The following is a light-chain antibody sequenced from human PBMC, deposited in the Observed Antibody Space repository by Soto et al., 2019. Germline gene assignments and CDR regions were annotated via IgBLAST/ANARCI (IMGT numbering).Light chain of an antibody. CDR1: NIGSKS. CDR3: QVWDSSSDPRVV. Sequence: SYELTQPPSVSVAPGKTARFTCGGNNIGSKSVHWYQQKPGQAPVLVIYYDSDRPSGIPERFSGSNSGNTATLTISRVEAGDEADYYCQVWDSSSDPRVVFGGGTQLTVL. J-gene: IGLJ2*01. CDR2: YDS. V-gene: IGLV3-21*04.